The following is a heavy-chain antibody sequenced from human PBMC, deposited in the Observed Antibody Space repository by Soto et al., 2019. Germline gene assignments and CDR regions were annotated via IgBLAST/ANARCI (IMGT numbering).Heavy chain of an antibody. Sequence: QVRLIQSGTEVKKPGASVKVSCSLSGSAITELSLHWVRQAPGKGLERLGCSDREDGETFYAQRFKGRLTMTEDTPTNTAYIELRRLGYEDTAVYYCTQANWFDPWGQGTLV. CDR2: SDREDGET. CDR3: TQANWFDP. V-gene: IGHV1-24*01. CDR1: GSAITELS. J-gene: IGHJ5*02.